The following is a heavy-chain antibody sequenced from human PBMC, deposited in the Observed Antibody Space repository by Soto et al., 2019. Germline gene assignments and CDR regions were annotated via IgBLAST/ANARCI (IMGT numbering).Heavy chain of an antibody. V-gene: IGHV1-18*01. D-gene: IGHD3-16*01. Sequence: QVQVVQSGDEVKKPGASVKVSCKASGYIFVNYGIAWVRQAPGQGLEWMGWISPYTGNTHSASKVQGRLTMTTDTSTSTAYTDLGSLTSDDTAVYYCVMVDNYVTPTPQDVWGQGTTVTVSS. J-gene: IGHJ6*02. CDR2: ISPYTGNT. CDR1: GYIFVNYG. CDR3: VMVDNYVTPTPQDV.